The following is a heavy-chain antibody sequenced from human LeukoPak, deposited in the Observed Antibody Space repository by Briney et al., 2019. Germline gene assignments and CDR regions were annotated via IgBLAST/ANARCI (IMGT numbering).Heavy chain of an antibody. Sequence: GGSLRLSYAASGFTFSSYSMNWVRQAPGKGLEWVAVISYDGSNKYYADSVKGRFTISRDNSKNTLYLQMNSLRAEDTAVYYCARNKYYYDSSGYYHYYYYYYGMDVWGQGTTVTVSS. CDR2: ISYDGSNK. J-gene: IGHJ6*02. V-gene: IGHV3-30*03. D-gene: IGHD3-22*01. CDR1: GFTFSSYS. CDR3: ARNKYYYDSSGYYHYYYYYYGMDV.